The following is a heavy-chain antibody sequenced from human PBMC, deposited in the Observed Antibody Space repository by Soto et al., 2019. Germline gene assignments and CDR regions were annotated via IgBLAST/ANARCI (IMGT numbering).Heavy chain of an antibody. J-gene: IGHJ2*01. CDR1: GFTFSGSA. Sequence: EVQLVESGGGLVQPGGSLKLSCAASGFTFSGSAMHWVRQASGKGLEWVGRIRSKPNSYATTYAASVQGRFTISRDDSKNMAYLQMNSLKTEDTAVYYCSRRGDYGGYMGQWYFDLWGRGTLVTVSS. V-gene: IGHV3-73*02. CDR3: SRRGDYGGYMGQWYFDL. CDR2: IRSKPNSYAT. D-gene: IGHD4-17*01.